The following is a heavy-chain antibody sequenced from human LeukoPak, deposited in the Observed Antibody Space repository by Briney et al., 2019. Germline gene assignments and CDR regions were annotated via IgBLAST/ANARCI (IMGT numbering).Heavy chain of an antibody. Sequence: GAPLNISCASSGSSFTSYWIGGVQPLPGKGLGWMGIIYPGDSDTRYSPSFQGQVTISADKSISTAYLQWSSLKASDAAMYYCARAAADYYYYYMDVWGKGTTVTVSS. V-gene: IGHV5-51*07. J-gene: IGHJ6*03. D-gene: IGHD2-2*01. CDR1: GSSFTSYW. CDR2: IYPGDSDT. CDR3: ARAAADYYYYYMDV.